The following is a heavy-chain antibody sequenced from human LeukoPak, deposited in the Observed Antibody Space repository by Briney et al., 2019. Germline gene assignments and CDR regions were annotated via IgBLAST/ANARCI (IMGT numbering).Heavy chain of an antibody. CDR3: ARDRPDAFDI. CDR1: GGSISTYY. J-gene: IGHJ3*02. V-gene: IGHV4-59*12. CDR2: ISYSGSP. Sequence: SETLSLTCTVSGGSISTYYWSWIRQPPGKGLEWIGYISYSGSPTYNPSLKSRVTISVDTSKSQFPLKLSSVTAADTAVYYCARDRPDAFDIWGQGTMVTVSS.